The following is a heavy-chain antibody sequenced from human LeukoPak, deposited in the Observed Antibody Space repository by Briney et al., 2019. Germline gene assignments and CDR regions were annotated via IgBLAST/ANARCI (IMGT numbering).Heavy chain of an antibody. CDR2: INPSGGST. D-gene: IGHD6-6*01. J-gene: IGHJ4*02. CDR1: GYTFTSYY. V-gene: IGHV1-46*01. CDR3: ARGGDRGSSSDPSFDY. Sequence: ASVKVSCKASGYTFTSYYMHWVRQAPGQGLEWMGIINPSGGSTSYAQKFQGRVTMTRDMSTSTVYMELSSLRSEDTAVYYCARGGDRGSSSDPSFDYWGQGTLVTVSS.